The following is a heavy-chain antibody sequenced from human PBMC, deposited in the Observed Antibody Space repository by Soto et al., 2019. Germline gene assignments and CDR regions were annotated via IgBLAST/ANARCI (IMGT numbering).Heavy chain of an antibody. CDR2: ISDDGSSQ. D-gene: IGHD3-16*01. V-gene: IGHV3-30*18. J-gene: IGHJ4*02. CDR3: AKGGEGGGVLGDH. CDR1: GFAFNKFG. Sequence: QVQLVESGGGVVQPGTSLRLSCAASGFAFNKFGMHWVRQAPGKGLEWVAFISDDGSSQYYADSVQGRLTITRDNSMNTLNMKLNSLRREDTAVYYWAKGGEGGGVLGDHWGQGTLVTVSS.